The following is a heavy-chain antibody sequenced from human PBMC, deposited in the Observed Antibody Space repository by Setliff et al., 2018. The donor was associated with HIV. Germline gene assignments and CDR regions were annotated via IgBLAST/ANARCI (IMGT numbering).Heavy chain of an antibody. CDR1: GGSISSGGYY. CDR3: AREIRAATIYYYYYMDV. D-gene: IGHD2-15*01. CDR2: IYYSGST. V-gene: IGHV4-31*03. J-gene: IGHJ6*03. Sequence: SETLSLTCTVSGGSISSGGYYWSWIRQHPGKGLEWIGYIYYSGSTYYNPSLKSRVTISVDTSKNQFSLKLSSVTAADTAVYYCAREIRAATIYYYYYMDVWGKGTTVTAP.